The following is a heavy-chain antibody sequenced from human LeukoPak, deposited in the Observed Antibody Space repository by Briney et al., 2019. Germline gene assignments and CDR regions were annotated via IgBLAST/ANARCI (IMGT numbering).Heavy chain of an antibody. CDR3: ATLSRDARASFDY. D-gene: IGHD2/OR15-2a*01. J-gene: IGHJ4*02. Sequence: SVKVSCKASGGTFSSYAISWVRQGPGRGLEWMGRIIPILGIANYAQKFQGRVTITADKSTSTAYMELSSLRSEDTAVYYCATLSRDARASFDYWGQGTLVTVSS. CDR1: GGTFSSYA. CDR2: IIPILGIA. V-gene: IGHV1-69*04.